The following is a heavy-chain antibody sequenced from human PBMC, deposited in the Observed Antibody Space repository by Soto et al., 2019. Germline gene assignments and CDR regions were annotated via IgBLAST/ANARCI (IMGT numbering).Heavy chain of an antibody. CDR1: GYVFRSYW. CDR2: ITNDGTP. Sequence: EVQLVESGGGLVQPGGSLRLSCVASGYVFRSYWMHWVRQAPGKGLVWVSRITNDGTPNADSVNGRFAISRDDAKXXXXXXXXXXXXXXXXXXXXXXXXXXXXYFDLWGRGTLVTVSP. V-gene: IGHV3-74*01. CDR3: XXXXXXXXYFDL. J-gene: IGHJ2*01.